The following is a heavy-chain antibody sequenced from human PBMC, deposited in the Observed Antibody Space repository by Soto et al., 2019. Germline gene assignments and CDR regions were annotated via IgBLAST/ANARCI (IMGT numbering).Heavy chain of an antibody. J-gene: IGHJ6*02. CDR1: GGTFSSFT. V-gene: IGHV1-69*13. CDR2: IIPIYGTA. CDR3: ARQDYYYGMDV. Sequence: SVKVSCKASGGTFSSFTISWVRQAPGQGLEWMGGIIPIYGTANYAQKFQDRVTIIADASTTTAYMELSSLKASDTAMYYCARQDYYYGMDVWGQGTTVTVSS.